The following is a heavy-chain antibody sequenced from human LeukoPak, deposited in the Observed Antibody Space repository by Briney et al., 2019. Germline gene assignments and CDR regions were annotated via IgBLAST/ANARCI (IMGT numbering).Heavy chain of an antibody. V-gene: IGHV4-34*01. D-gene: IGHD3-16*01. CDR2: INHSGST. CDR3: ARTVLGY. J-gene: IGHJ4*02. Sequence: SETLSLTCAVYGGSFSGYYWSWVRQPPGKGLEWVGEINHSGSTNYNPSLKSRVTISVDTPKNQFSLKLSSVTAADTAVYYCARTVLGYWGQGTLVTVSS. CDR1: GGSFSGYY.